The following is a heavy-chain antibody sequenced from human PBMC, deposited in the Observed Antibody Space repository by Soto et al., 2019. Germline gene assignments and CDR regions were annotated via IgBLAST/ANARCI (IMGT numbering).Heavy chain of an antibody. V-gene: IGHV1-18*01. CDR2: ISPYNDYT. CDR1: GYTFIRNG. D-gene: IGHD3-16*01. J-gene: IGHJ6*02. CDR3: ARGGYYDNSWGKLSHYGLDV. Sequence: QVQLAQSANEVKKPGASVRVSCKAAGYTFIRNGIAWVRQAPGQGLEWMGWISPYNDYTVYAQKFQGRVSMTADKSTRTVYMILRGLKSDDTAVYYCARGGYYDNSWGKLSHYGLDVWGQGTSVSVSS.